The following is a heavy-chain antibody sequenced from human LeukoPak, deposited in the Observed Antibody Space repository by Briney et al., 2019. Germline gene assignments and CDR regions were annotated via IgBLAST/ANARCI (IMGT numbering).Heavy chain of an antibody. CDR2: IWYDGSNK. Sequence: PGGSLRLSCAASGFTFSSSGMHWVRQAPGKGLEWAAVIWYDGSNKYYADSVKGRFTISRDNSKNTLYLQMNSLRAEDTAVYYCAKNHGSGSYYYYYYMDVWGKGTTVTVSS. CDR3: AKNHGSGSYYYYYYMDV. V-gene: IGHV3-33*06. J-gene: IGHJ6*03. CDR1: GFTFSSSG. D-gene: IGHD3-10*01.